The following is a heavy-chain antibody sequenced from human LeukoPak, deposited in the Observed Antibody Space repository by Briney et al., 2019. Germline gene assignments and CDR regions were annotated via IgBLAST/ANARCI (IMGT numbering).Heavy chain of an antibody. Sequence: GASVKVSCKASGYTFTGYYMHWVRQAPGQGLEWMGWINPNSGGTNYAQKFQGRVTMTRDTSISTAYMELSRVRSDDTAVYYCARFDQVSETAGGYWGQGTLVTVSS. V-gene: IGHV1-2*02. CDR2: INPNSGGT. CDR3: ARFDQVSETAGGY. J-gene: IGHJ4*02. D-gene: IGHD5/OR15-5a*01. CDR1: GYTFTGYY.